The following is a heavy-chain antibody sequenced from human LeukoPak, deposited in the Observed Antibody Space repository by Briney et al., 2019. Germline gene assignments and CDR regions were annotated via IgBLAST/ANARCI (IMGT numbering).Heavy chain of an antibody. V-gene: IGHV1-2*02. D-gene: IGHD2-21*01. Sequence: GASVKVSCKASGYTFTGYYMHWVRQAPGQGLEWMGWINLNSGDTNYAQKFQGRVTMTRDTSISTAYMELSSLRSDDTAVYYCAKARTIHCGGDCDFDYWGQGTLVTVSS. CDR3: AKARTIHCGGDCDFDY. CDR1: GYTFTGYY. CDR2: INLNSGDT. J-gene: IGHJ4*02.